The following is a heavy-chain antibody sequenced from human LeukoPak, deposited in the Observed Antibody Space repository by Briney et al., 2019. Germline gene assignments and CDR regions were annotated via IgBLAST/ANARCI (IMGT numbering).Heavy chain of an antibody. CDR2: IGSDGGGI. V-gene: IGHV3-23*01. Sequence: GGSLRLSCAASGFNFNTYAMTWVRQAPGKGLKWVSVIGSDGGGIQYADSVKGRFSISRDNSKNTLYLQMNSLRTEDTAIYYCAKYAPPTTVVTRFFDSWGQGSLVSVSS. CDR1: GFNFNTYA. D-gene: IGHD2-21*02. J-gene: IGHJ4*02. CDR3: AKYAPPTTVVTRFFDS.